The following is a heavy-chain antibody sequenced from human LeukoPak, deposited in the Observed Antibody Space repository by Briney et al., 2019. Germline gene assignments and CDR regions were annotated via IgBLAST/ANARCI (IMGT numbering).Heavy chain of an antibody. J-gene: IGHJ4*02. CDR3: ATNYGY. D-gene: IGHD3-16*01. CDR2: INDSGTT. V-gene: IGHV4-34*01. Sequence: SETLSLTCAVYGGSFTNYYWSWIRQPPGKGLEWIGEINDSGTTDYNPSLESRLSISVDTSKNQVSLHLGSVTAADTAVYYCATNYGYWGQGTLVTVSS. CDR1: GGSFTNYY.